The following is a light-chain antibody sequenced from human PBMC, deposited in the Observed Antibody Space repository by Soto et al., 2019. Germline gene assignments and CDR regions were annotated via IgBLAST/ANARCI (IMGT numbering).Light chain of an antibody. J-gene: IGKJ5*01. CDR3: SQYYCVPST. Sequence: ASQTIRTYVNLFRQQXGAAPKLLIYDASXLQSGVPSRLRGGASGRDFTLTISSMQPEDIATYYCSQYYCVPSTYGQGTRLEI. CDR2: DAS. CDR1: QTIRTY. V-gene: IGKV1-39*01.